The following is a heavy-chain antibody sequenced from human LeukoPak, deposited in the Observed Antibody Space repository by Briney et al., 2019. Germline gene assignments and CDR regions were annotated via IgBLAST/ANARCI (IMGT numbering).Heavy chain of an antibody. CDR3: AREFIYDYVWGSYRLFDY. V-gene: IGHV4-39*07. CDR2: IYYSGNT. D-gene: IGHD3-16*02. J-gene: IGHJ4*02. Sequence: PSETLSLTCTVSGGSISNYYWGWIRQAPGKGLEWIGSIYYSGNTYYNSSLKSRVTISLDTSKNQFSLKLSSVTAADTAVYYCAREFIYDYVWGSYRLFDYWGQGTLVTVSS. CDR1: GGSISNYY.